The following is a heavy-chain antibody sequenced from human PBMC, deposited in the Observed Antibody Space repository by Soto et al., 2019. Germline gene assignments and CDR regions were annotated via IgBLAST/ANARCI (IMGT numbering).Heavy chain of an antibody. Sequence: QLHLVQSGAVVKKPGASVTVSCSASGYPVTAYYMHWVRQAPGRGLEWMGGINPATGAAKYTQTFQGRVTMAREKSKSTVFMEMSGLKSEETAVFYCARGGGVGVAGSAAFDMWGQGTLVTVSS. D-gene: IGHD3-3*01. J-gene: IGHJ3*02. CDR3: ARGGGVGVAGSAAFDM. CDR2: INPATGAA. CDR1: GYPVTAYY. V-gene: IGHV1-2*02.